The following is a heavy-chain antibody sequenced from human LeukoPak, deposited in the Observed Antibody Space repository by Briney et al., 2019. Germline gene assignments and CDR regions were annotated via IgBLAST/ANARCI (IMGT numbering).Heavy chain of an antibody. Sequence: SVKVSCKASGGTFSSYAISWVRQAPGQGLEWMGGIIPIFGTANHAQKFQGRVTITADKSTSTAYMELSGLRSEDTAVYYCARPHSYYGSGMGYFDYWGQGTLVTVSS. CDR1: GGTFSSYA. V-gene: IGHV1-69*06. CDR3: ARPHSYYGSGMGYFDY. D-gene: IGHD3-10*01. CDR2: IIPIFGTA. J-gene: IGHJ4*02.